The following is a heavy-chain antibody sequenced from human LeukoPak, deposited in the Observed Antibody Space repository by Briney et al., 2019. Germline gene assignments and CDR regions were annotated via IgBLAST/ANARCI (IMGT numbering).Heavy chain of an antibody. Sequence: ASVKVSCKASGYTFTSYAISWVRQAPGQGPEWMGWINMYNGNTNYAQKMQGRVTMTTDTSTSTAYMELRSLRSDDTAVYYCARVVGNYVWGSYRPEGCFDSWGQGTLVTVSS. V-gene: IGHV1-18*01. CDR2: INMYNGNT. CDR3: ARVVGNYVWGSYRPEGCFDS. J-gene: IGHJ4*02. CDR1: GYTFTSYA. D-gene: IGHD3-16*02.